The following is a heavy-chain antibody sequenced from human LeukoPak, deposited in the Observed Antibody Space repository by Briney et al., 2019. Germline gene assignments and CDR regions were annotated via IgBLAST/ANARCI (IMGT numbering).Heavy chain of an antibody. CDR2: IITIFGAA. CDR1: GGTLSTYT. Sequence: SVKVSCKASGGTLSTYTFSWVRQAPGQGLEWIGRIITIFGAANYAQKFQGRVTISADESTGTVYMELRSLRSEDTAVYYCARDPDSWGQGTLVTVSP. CDR3: ARDPDS. J-gene: IGHJ4*02. V-gene: IGHV1-69*13.